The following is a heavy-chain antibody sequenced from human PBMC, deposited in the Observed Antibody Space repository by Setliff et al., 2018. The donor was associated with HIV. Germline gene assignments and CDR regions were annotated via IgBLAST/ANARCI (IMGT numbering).Heavy chain of an antibody. CDR1: GGSIGSTSFY. Sequence: SETLSLTCIVSGGSIGSTSFYGGWIRQHPEKGLEWIGYIYYSGSTLYNPSLRSRLSMSVDTSKNQFSLELSSVTAADTAVYFCARDFLRSGYFDSWGQGKLVTVSS. V-gene: IGHV4-31*03. J-gene: IGHJ4*02. CDR3: ARDFLRSGYFDS. CDR2: IYYSGST. D-gene: IGHD4-17*01.